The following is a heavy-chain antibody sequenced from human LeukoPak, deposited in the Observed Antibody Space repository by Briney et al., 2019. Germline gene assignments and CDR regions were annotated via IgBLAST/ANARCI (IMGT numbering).Heavy chain of an antibody. D-gene: IGHD5-12*01. J-gene: IGHJ4*02. CDR1: GGSISSYY. CDR3: ARIGYGGYEIGVIDY. V-gene: IGHV4-59*01. Sequence: PSETLSLTCTVSGGSISSYYWSWIRQPPGKGLEWIGYIYYSGSTNYNPSLKSRVTISVDTSKNQFSLKLSSVTAADTAVYYCARIGYGGYEIGVIDYWGQGTLVTVSS. CDR2: IYYSGST.